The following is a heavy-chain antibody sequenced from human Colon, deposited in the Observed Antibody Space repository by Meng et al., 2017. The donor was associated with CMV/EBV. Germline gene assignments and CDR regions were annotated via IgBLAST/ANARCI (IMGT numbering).Heavy chain of an antibody. J-gene: IGHJ5*02. CDR1: GFSVSRNY. CDR2: IYDTGTT. Sequence: GESLKISCAASGFSVSRNYVSWVRQGPGKGLEWLSVIYDTGTTHYADSVKGRFTVSRDESKNTVFLQMNNLRAEDTAIYYCARNRLECGGDCYFADSWGQGTLVTVSS. V-gene: IGHV3-53*01. CDR3: ARNRLECGGDCYFADS. D-gene: IGHD2-21*02.